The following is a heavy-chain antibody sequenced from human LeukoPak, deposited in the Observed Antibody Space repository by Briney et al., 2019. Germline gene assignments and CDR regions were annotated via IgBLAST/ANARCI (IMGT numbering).Heavy chain of an antibody. V-gene: IGHV4-34*01. CDR3: ARGEQWLITNWFDP. CDR2: INHSGST. D-gene: IGHD6-19*01. CDR1: GGSISSYY. Sequence: SETLSLTCTVSGGSISSYYWSWIRQPPGKGLEWIGEINHSGSTNYNPSLKSRVTISVDTSKNQFSLKLSSVTAADTAVYYCARGEQWLITNWFDPWGQGTLVTVSS. J-gene: IGHJ5*02.